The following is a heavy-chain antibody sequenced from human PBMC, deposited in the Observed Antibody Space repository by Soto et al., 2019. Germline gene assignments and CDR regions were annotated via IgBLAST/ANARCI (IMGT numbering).Heavy chain of an antibody. CDR2: INHSGST. CDR1: GGSFSGYY. D-gene: IGHD2-21*02. Sequence: SETLSLTCAVYGGSFSGYYWSWIRQPPGKGLEWIGEINHSGSTNYNPSLKSRVTISVDTSKNQFSLKLSSVTAADTAVYYCATLRVAYCGGDCYSPYFDYWGQGTLVTVSS. CDR3: ATLRVAYCGGDCYSPYFDY. V-gene: IGHV4-34*01. J-gene: IGHJ4*02.